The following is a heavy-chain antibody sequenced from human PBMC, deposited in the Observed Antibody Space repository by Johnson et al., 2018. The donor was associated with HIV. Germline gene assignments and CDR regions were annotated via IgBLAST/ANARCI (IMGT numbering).Heavy chain of an antibody. CDR2: IYSGVNT. CDR1: GFTFGDYA. Sequence: QLVESGGGLVQPGRSLRLSCTASGFTFGDYAMSWVRQGPGKGLEWVSVIYSGVNTYYADSVKGRFTISRDNAKNSLYLQMNSLRAEDTALYYCARDRTGDLDAFDIWGQGTMVTVSS. V-gene: IGHV3-20*04. J-gene: IGHJ3*02. D-gene: IGHD7-27*01. CDR3: ARDRTGDLDAFDI.